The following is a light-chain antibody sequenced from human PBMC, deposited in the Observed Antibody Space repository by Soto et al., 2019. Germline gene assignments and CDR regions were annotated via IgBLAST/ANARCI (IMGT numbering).Light chain of an antibody. V-gene: IGKV3-20*01. CDR1: QSVSRRY. CDR2: GAS. CDR3: QQYGTSPWT. J-gene: IGKJ1*01. Sequence: EIVLTQSPGTLSLSAGERATLSCRASQSVSRRYLAWYQQKPGQAPRLLFYGASNRATGIPDRFSGSGSGTDFTLTISRLEPEDFAVYYCQQYGTSPWTFGQGTKVDI.